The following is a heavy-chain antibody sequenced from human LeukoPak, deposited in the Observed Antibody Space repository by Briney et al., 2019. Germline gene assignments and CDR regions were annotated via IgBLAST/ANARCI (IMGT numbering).Heavy chain of an antibody. CDR2: IYYSGST. CDR1: GGSISSYY. V-gene: IGHV4-59*01. D-gene: IGHD3-22*01. J-gene: IGHJ3*02. Sequence: PSETLSLTCTVSGGSISSYYWSWIRQPPGKGLEWIGYIYYSGSTNYNPSLKSRVTISVDTSKNQFSLKLSSVTAADTAVYYCARDPSNYYDSSDSLGRDAFDIWGQGTMVTVSS. CDR3: ARDPSNYYDSSDSLGRDAFDI.